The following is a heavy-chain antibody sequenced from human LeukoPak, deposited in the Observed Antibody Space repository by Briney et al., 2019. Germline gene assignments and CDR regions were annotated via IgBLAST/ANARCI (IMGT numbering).Heavy chain of an antibody. J-gene: IGHJ5*02. Sequence: GGSLRLSCAASGFTFSSYAMSWVRQAPGKGLEWVSAISGSGGSTYYADSVKGRFTISRDNSKNTLYLQLSSLRAEDTALYYCAKADSTSLNWFDPWGQGTLVTVSS. CDR2: ISGSGGST. D-gene: IGHD2-21*01. CDR1: GFTFSSYA. CDR3: AKADSTSLNWFDP. V-gene: IGHV3-23*01.